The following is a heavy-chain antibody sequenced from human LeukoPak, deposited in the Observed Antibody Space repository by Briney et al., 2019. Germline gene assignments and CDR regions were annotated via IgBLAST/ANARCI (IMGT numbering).Heavy chain of an antibody. V-gene: IGHV1-46*01. J-gene: IGHJ5*02. Sequence: ASVKVSCKASGYTFTSYYMHWVRQAPGQGLEWMGIINPSGGSTGYAQKFQGRVTMTRDTSTSIVYMELTSLRFEDTAVYYCARARSGTIGRTWFVPWGQGTLGSPS. CDR1: GYTFTSYY. CDR3: ARARSGTIGRTWFVP. CDR2: INPSGGST. D-gene: IGHD3-10*01.